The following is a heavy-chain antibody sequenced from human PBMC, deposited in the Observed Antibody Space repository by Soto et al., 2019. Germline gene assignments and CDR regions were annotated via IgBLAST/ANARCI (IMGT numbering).Heavy chain of an antibody. D-gene: IGHD2-21*01. Sequence: ASVKVSCKASVHTFSGYSITWVRQAPGQGLEWMGRISGYNGNTNYARTLRGRLTLTTDTSTSTAYMELRSLTSDDTAVYYCARDVFCGGAPACPDMDVWGQGTTVTVSS. V-gene: IGHV1-18*04. CDR1: VHTFSGYS. CDR3: ARDVFCGGAPACPDMDV. CDR2: ISGYNGNT. J-gene: IGHJ6*02.